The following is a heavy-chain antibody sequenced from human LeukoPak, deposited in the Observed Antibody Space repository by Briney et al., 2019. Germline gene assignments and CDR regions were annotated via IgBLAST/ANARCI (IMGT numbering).Heavy chain of an antibody. CDR3: AREGQLDDYYYYGMDV. V-gene: IGHV3-48*01. CDR2: ISSSSSTI. J-gene: IGHJ6*02. D-gene: IGHD6-6*01. Sequence: GGSLRLSCAASGFTFSSYSMNWVRQAPGKGLEWVSYISSSSSTIYYADSVKGRFTISRDNAKNSLYLQMNSLRAEDTAVYCCAREGQLDDYYYYGMDVWGQGTTVTVSS. CDR1: GFTFSSYS.